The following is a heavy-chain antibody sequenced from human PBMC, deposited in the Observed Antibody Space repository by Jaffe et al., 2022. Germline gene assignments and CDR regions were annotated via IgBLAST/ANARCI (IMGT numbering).Heavy chain of an antibody. CDR2: ISYDGSNK. CDR1: GFTFSSYG. Sequence: QVQLVESGGGVVQPGRSLRLSCAASGFTFSSYGMHWVRQAPGKGLEWVAVISYDGSNKYYADSVKGRFTISRDNSKNTLYLQMNSLRAEDTAVYYCAKHRFTVTTSFGAFDIWGQGTMVTVSS. V-gene: IGHV3-30*18. D-gene: IGHD4-17*01. CDR3: AKHRFTVTTSFGAFDI. J-gene: IGHJ3*02.